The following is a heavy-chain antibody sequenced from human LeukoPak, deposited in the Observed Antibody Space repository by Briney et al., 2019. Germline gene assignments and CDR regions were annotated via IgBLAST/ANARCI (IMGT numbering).Heavy chain of an antibody. J-gene: IGHJ6*02. CDR2: IQSDGSKT. Sequence: PGGSLRLSCAASGFSFSNYGVHWVRQAPGKGLEWVALIQSDGSKTYSADSVKGRFTISRDNPRTTLYLQMDRLRPEDTAVYYCAKRYCKSATCRSDMDAWGQGTPVTVS. CDR1: GFSFSNYG. D-gene: IGHD2-15*01. CDR3: AKRYCKSATCRSDMDA. V-gene: IGHV3-30*02.